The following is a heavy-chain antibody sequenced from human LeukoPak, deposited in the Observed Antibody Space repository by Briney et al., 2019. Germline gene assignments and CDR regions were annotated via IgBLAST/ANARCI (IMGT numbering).Heavy chain of an antibody. V-gene: IGHV3-9*01. CDR3: AKDYSRGYSYGYVRPIDY. CDR1: GFIFDDYA. J-gene: IGHJ4*02. CDR2: ISWNSGNI. Sequence: GGSLRLSCAASGFIFDDYAMHWVRQAPGKGLEWVSGISWNSGNIAYADSVKGRFTISGDNAKNSLYLQMNSLRAEDTALYYCAKDYSRGYSYGYVRPIDYWGQGTLVTVSS. D-gene: IGHD5-18*01.